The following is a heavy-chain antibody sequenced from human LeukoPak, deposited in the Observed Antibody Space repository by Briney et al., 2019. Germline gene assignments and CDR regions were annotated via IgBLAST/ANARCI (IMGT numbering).Heavy chain of an antibody. V-gene: IGHV4-4*07. CDR2: IYTSGST. J-gene: IGHJ6*03. Sequence: PSETLSLTCTVSGGSISSYYWGWIRQPAGKGLEWIGRIYTSGSTNYNPSLKSRVTMSVDTSKNQFSLKLSSVTAADTAVYYCARTVRDIVVVPAARELIYYYYMDVWGKGTTVTVSS. CDR1: GGSISSYY. D-gene: IGHD2-2*01. CDR3: ARTVRDIVVVPAARELIYYYYMDV.